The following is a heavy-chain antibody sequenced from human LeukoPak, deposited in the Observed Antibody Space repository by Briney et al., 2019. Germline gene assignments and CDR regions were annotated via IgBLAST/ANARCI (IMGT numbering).Heavy chain of an antibody. CDR1: GFTFDDYA. D-gene: IGHD3-3*01. J-gene: IGHJ6*03. V-gene: IGHV3-9*01. CDR3: AKDSEGGTYFFDYMDV. CDR2: ISWNSRVT. Sequence: GGSLRLSCEASGFTFDDYAMYWVRQAPGKGLEWVSSISWNSRVTGYAGSVKGRFTISRDNAKNSLYLQMNSLRPDDTAFYYCAKDSEGGTYFFDYMDVWGKGTTVTVS.